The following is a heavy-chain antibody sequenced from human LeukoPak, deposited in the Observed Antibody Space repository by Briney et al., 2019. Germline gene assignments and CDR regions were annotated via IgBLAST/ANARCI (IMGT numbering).Heavy chain of an antibody. D-gene: IGHD3-16*01. CDR3: ARVSSRALSYGIPFGDDAFDI. CDR2: INHSGST. V-gene: IGHV4-34*01. CDR1: GGSFSGYY. Sequence: PSETLSLTCAVYGGSFSGYYWSWTRQPPGKGLEWIGEINHSGSTNYNPSLKSRVTISVDTSKNQFSLKLSSVTAADTAVYYCARVSSRALSYGIPFGDDAFDIWGQGTMVTVSS. J-gene: IGHJ3*02.